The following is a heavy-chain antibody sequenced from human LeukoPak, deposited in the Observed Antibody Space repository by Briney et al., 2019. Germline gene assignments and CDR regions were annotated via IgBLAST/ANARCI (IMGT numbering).Heavy chain of an antibody. CDR1: GGSFSGYY. CDR2: INHSGST. J-gene: IGHJ4*02. D-gene: IGHD1-1*01. V-gene: IGHV4-34*01. CDR3: ARASHWNQLHYFDY. Sequence: SETLSLTCAVYGGSFSGYYWSWIRQPPGKGLEWIGEINHSGSTNYNPSLKSRVTISVDKSKNQFSLKLGSVTAADTAVYYCARASHWNQLHYFDYWGQGTLVTVSS.